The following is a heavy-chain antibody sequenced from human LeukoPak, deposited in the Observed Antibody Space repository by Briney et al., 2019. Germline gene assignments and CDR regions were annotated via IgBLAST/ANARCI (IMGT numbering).Heavy chain of an antibody. D-gene: IGHD3-3*01. CDR2: ISYDGSNK. CDR3: ARGDWRYYFDY. J-gene: IGHJ4*02. V-gene: IGHV3-30*03. Sequence: GGSLRLSCAASGFTFSSYGMHWVRQAPGKGLEWVAVISYDGSNKYYADSVKGRFTISRDNSKNTLYLQMNSLRAEDTAVYYCARGDWRYYFDYWGQGTLVTVSS. CDR1: GFTFSSYG.